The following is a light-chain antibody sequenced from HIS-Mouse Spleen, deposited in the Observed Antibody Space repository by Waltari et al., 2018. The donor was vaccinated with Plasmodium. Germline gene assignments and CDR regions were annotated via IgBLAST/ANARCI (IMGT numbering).Light chain of an antibody. CDR1: SSDVGGYNY. CDR2: EGS. CDR3: CSYAGSSTFV. Sequence: QSALTQPASVSGSPGQSITISCTGTSSDVGGYNYVSWYHRHPGKAPKLMIYEGSKRPSGVSNRFSGSKSGNTASLTISGLQAEDEADYYCCSYAGSSTFVFGGGTKLTVL. V-gene: IGLV2-23*03. J-gene: IGLJ3*02.